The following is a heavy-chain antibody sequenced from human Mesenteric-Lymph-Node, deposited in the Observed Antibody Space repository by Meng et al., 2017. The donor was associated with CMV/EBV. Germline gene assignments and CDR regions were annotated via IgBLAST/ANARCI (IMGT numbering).Heavy chain of an antibody. CDR2: MAYDGSTNN. D-gene: IGHD3-3*01. CDR3: ASHLRGDYDFWSGHIDS. Sequence: GESLKISCAASGFTFNTYAIHWIRQAPGKGLEWVAVMAYDGSTNNYYADSVKGRFTISRANSKTTVYLQMNSLRVEDTAVYYCASHLRGDYDFWSGHIDSWGQGTLVTVSS. V-gene: IGHV3-30-3*01. CDR1: GFTFNTYA. J-gene: IGHJ4*02.